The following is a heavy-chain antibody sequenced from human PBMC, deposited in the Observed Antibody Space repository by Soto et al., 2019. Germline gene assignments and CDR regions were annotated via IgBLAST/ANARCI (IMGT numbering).Heavy chain of an antibody. CDR2: ISYDGSNK. CDR3: AREDYDFWSGYYGTYYYYYGMDV. V-gene: IGHV3-30-3*01. CDR1: GVTFSSYA. Sequence: SRASAGVTFSSYAMHWVLQAPGKGLEWVAVISYDGSNKYYADSVKGRFTISRDNSKNTLYLQMNSLRAEDTAVYYCAREDYDFWSGYYGTYYYYYGMDVWGQGTTVTVSS. J-gene: IGHJ6*02. D-gene: IGHD3-3*01.